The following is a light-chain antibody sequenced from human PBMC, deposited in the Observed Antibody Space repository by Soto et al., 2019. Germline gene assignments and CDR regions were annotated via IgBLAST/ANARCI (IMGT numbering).Light chain of an antibody. J-gene: IGKJ4*02. CDR3: QQDGRLGT. Sequence: EIVLTQSPGTLSLSPGERATLSCRASQTISSTFLAWYRQRPGQAPRLLIYGASSRATGIPDRFSGSGSGRDYARTISKEETEDFAGYYWQQDGRLGTFAGGTKVDIK. CDR1: QTISSTF. CDR2: GAS. V-gene: IGKV3-20*01.